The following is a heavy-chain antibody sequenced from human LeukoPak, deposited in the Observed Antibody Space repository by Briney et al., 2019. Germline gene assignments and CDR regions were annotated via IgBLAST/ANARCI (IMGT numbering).Heavy chain of an antibody. CDR3: ARGWYYYYGMDV. CDR1: GGSFSGYY. CDR2: INHSGST. J-gene: IGHJ6*02. V-gene: IGHV4-34*01. Sequence: SETLSLTCAVYGGSFSGYYWSWIRQPPGKGLEWIGGINHSGSTNYNPSLKSRVTISVDTSKNQFSLKLSSVTAADTAVYYCARGWYYYYGMDVWGQGTTVTVSS.